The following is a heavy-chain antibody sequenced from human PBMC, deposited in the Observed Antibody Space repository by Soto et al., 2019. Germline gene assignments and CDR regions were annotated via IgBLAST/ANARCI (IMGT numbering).Heavy chain of an antibody. J-gene: IGHJ4*02. CDR1: GFTVSSNY. V-gene: IGHV3-53*01. D-gene: IGHD3-22*01. CDR2: IYSGGST. Sequence: GGSLRLSCAASGFTVSSNYMSWVRQAPGKGLEWVSVIYSGGSTYYADSVKGRFTISRANSKNPLYLQMNSLRAEDTAVYYCARANNFDSSGYYYVPGFDYWGQGTLVTVSS. CDR3: ARANNFDSSGYYYVPGFDY.